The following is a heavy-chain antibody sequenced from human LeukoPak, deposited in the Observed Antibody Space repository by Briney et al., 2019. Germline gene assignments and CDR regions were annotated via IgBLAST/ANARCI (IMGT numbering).Heavy chain of an antibody. CDR3: ARAGRYGTGCPDY. Sequence: SGGSLRLSCAASGFTFSDYWMSWVRQAPGKGLEWVAYIKQDGGEKYYVDSVKGRFTISRDNARNSLYLQMDSLGLEDRVVYYCARAGRYGTGCPDYWGQGTQVTVSS. D-gene: IGHD2-8*02. J-gene: IGHJ4*02. CDR2: IKQDGGEK. CDR1: GFTFSDYW. V-gene: IGHV3-7*01.